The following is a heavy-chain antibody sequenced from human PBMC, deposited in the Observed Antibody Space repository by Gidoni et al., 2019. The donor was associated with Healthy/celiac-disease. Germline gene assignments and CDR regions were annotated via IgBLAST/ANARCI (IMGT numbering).Heavy chain of an antibody. CDR3: ARRDPSDY. Sequence: EVQLVESGGGLVKPGGSLDLSCAPSGFTFSSYSMNWVRQAPGKGLEWVSSISSSSSYIYYADAVKGRFTISRDNAKNSLYLQRNSLRAEDTAVYYCARRDPSDYWGQGTLVTVSS. J-gene: IGHJ4*02. CDR1: GFTFSSYS. D-gene: IGHD6-6*01. CDR2: ISSSSSYI. V-gene: IGHV3-21*01.